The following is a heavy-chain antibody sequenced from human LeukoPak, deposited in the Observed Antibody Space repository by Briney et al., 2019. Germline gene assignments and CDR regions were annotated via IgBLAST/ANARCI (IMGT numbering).Heavy chain of an antibody. CDR2: FDPEDGDT. V-gene: IGHV1-24*01. CDR3: ATGGGPPIYYDSSGLSP. D-gene: IGHD3-22*01. J-gene: IGHJ5*02. CDR1: GYTLTELS. Sequence: ASVTVSCKVSGYTLTELSMHWVRPAPAKGLEWMGGFDPEDGDTIYAQKFQGRVTMNEDTSTDTAYMELGSLRSEDTAVYYCATGGGPPIYYDSSGLSPWGQGTLVTVSS.